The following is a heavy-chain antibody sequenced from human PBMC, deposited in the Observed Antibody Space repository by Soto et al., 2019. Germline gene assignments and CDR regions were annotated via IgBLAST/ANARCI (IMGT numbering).Heavy chain of an antibody. D-gene: IGHD6-6*01. CDR1: GYSFTSYW. CDR3: ATPTPAARLMGREFYYYYGMDV. Sequence: GGSLKISCKGSGYSFTSYWISWVRQMPWKGLEWIGRIDPSDSYTNYSPSFQGHVTISADKSISTAYLQWSSLKASDTAMYYCATPTPAARLMGREFYYYYGMDVWGQGTTVTVSS. V-gene: IGHV5-10-1*01. CDR2: IDPSDSYT. J-gene: IGHJ6*02.